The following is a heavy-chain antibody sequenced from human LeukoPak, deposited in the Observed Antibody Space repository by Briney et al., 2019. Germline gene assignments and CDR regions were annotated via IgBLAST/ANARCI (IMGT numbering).Heavy chain of an antibody. CDR1: GGSISSYY. Sequence: PSETLSLTCTVSGGSISSYYWSWIRQPPGKGLEWIGYIYYSGSTNYNPSLKCRVTISVDTSKNQFSLKLSSVTAADTAVYYCARHSRSQRYFGMDVWGQGTTVTVSS. J-gene: IGHJ6*02. V-gene: IGHV4-59*08. CDR2: IYYSGST. CDR3: ARHSRSQRYFGMDV. D-gene: IGHD1-26*01.